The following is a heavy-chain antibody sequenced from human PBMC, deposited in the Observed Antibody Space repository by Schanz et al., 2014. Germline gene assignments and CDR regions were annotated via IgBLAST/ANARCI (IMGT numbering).Heavy chain of an antibody. Sequence: QVQLVQSGAEVKKPGASVKVSCKASGYSFISHAIHWVRQAPGQGLEWMGIINLSGGSTNNAQKFQGRLTMTRDTSTSTVYMELSSLRSEDTAVYYCARGGYSSGWYDRDIAHFDYWGQGTLVTVSS. CDR1: GYSFISHA. CDR2: INLSGGST. CDR3: ARGGYSSGWYDRDIAHFDY. D-gene: IGHD6-19*01. J-gene: IGHJ4*02. V-gene: IGHV1-46*01.